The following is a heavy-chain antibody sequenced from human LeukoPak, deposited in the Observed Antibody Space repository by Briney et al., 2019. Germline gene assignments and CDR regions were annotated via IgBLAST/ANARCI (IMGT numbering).Heavy chain of an antibody. Sequence: SETLSLTCTVSGGSISSSSYYWGWIRQPPGKGLEWIGEINHSGSTNYNPSLKNRVTISVDTSKNQFSLKLSSVTAADTAVYYCARGPTKDSYGSGSYYTTYFDYWGQGTLVTVSS. CDR3: ARGPTKDSYGSGSYYTTYFDY. V-gene: IGHV4-39*07. D-gene: IGHD3-10*01. CDR1: GGSISSSSYY. J-gene: IGHJ4*02. CDR2: INHSGST.